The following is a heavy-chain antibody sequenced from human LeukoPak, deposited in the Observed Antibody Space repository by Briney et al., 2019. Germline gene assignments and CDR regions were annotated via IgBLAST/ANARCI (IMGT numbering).Heavy chain of an antibody. V-gene: IGHV4-34*01. D-gene: IGHD3-22*01. CDR2: INHSGST. CDR3: ATGHATMIVVVNPFDY. J-gene: IGHJ4*02. CDR1: GGSFSGYY. Sequence: SETLSLTRAVYGGSFSGYYWSWIRQPPGKGLEWIGEINHSGSTNYNPSLKSRVTISVDTSKSQFSLKLRSVTAADTAVYYCATGHATMIVVVNPFDYWGQGTLVTVSS.